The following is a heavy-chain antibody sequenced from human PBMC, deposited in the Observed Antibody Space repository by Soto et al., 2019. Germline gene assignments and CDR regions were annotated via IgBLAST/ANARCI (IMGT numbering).Heavy chain of an antibody. D-gene: IGHD6-19*01. CDR2: ISSSSRDT. Sequence: QVQLVESGGGLVKPGGSLRLSCAASGFNFSDYYMTWIRQAPGKGLEWISYISSSSRDTEYAESVKGRFMISRDNAKRSMSLQMNSLRVEDTAVYYCARWLAVLTTSDSWGQGILVTVSS. CDR1: GFNFSDYY. J-gene: IGHJ5*01. CDR3: ARWLAVLTTSDS. V-gene: IGHV3-11*06.